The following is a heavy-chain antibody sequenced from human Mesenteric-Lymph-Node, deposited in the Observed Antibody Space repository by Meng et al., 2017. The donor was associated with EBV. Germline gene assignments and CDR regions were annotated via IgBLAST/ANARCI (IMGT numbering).Heavy chain of an antibody. D-gene: IGHD2-2*01. CDR3: ATSPLHNYCSGNSCLYYFDY. Sequence: QVQLVESGGGLVKPGGSLRLSCAASGFTFSDHYMSWIRQAPGKGLEFFSYISGSSFTTYYADSVKGRFTISRDNAKNSLYLEMNSLRVEDTAVYYCATSPLHNYCSGNSCLYYFDYWGQGTLVTVSS. J-gene: IGHJ4*02. V-gene: IGHV3-11*01. CDR2: ISGSSFTT. CDR1: GFTFSDHY.